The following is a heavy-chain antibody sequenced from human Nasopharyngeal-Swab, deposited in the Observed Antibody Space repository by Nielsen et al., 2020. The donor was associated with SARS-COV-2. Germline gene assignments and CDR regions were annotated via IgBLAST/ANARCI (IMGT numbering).Heavy chain of an antibody. Sequence: ASVKVSCKASGYTFTSYAMNWVRQAPGQGLERMGWISAYNGNTDFGQKFQDRVTMTTDTSTSTAYMEMRSLRSDDTAIYYCARGSGASPADAFDLWGHGTMVTVSS. CDR3: ARGSGASPADAFDL. CDR2: ISAYNGNT. D-gene: IGHD4-17*01. CDR1: GYTFTSYA. J-gene: IGHJ3*01. V-gene: IGHV1-18*01.